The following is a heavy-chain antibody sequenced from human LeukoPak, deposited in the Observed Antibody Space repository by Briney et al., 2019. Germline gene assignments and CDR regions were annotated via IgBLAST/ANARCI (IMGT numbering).Heavy chain of an antibody. CDR3: ARLFSRYYYYMHV. CDR1: GGSFSNYY. D-gene: IGHD3-3*01. J-gene: IGHJ6*03. Sequence: PSETLSPTCAVYGGSFSNYYWSWIRQPPGKGLERIGEIKHSGSTNYNPSLESRVTISVDTSKNEFSLKLSSVTAADTAVYYCARLFSRYYYYMHVWGTGTTVTISS. V-gene: IGHV4-34*01. CDR2: IKHSGST.